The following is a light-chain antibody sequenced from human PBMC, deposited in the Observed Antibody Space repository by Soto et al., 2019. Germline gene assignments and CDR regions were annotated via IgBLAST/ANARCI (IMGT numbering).Light chain of an antibody. J-gene: IGKJ4*01. Sequence: DLPMTQSPSSLSASVGDRVTITCRASQSISSYLNWYQQKPGKAPKLLIYAASNLQSGVPSRFSGSGSGTDFTLTISSLQPEDFATYYCQQSYSTPLTFGGGTKVEIK. CDR3: QQSYSTPLT. CDR2: AAS. CDR1: QSISSY. V-gene: IGKV1-39*01.